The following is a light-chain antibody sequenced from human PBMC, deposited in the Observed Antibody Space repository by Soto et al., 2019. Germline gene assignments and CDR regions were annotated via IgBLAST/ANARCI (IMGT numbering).Light chain of an antibody. CDR3: MQSIQQPLT. CDR2: EVS. J-gene: IGKJ4*01. CDR1: QSLVFSDGRTY. Sequence: DIVMTQTPLSLSVTPGQPASISCKSSQSLVFSDGRTYLSWFLQKPGQPPQLLIYEVSNRFSEAPDRCSASGSGTDFPLKISRVEAEDVGVYYCMQSIQQPLTFGGGTTVEIK. V-gene: IGKV2D-29*01.